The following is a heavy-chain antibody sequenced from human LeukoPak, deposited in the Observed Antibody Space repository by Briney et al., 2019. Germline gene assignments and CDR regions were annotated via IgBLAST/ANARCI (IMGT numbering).Heavy chain of an antibody. Sequence: GESLKISCKGAGYSFTSYWIGWVRQMPGKGLEWMGIIYPGDSDTRYSPSFQGQVTISADKSISTAYLQWSSLKASDTAMYYCARLVEQLVPEHDDAIYYYYYYYMDVWGKGTTVIVSS. J-gene: IGHJ6*03. V-gene: IGHV5-51*01. D-gene: IGHD6-13*01. CDR3: ARLVEQLVPEHDDAIYYYYYYYMDV. CDR2: IYPGDSDT. CDR1: GYSFTSYW.